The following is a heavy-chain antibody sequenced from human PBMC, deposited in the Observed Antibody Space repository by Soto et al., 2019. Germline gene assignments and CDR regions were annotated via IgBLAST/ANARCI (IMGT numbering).Heavy chain of an antibody. CDR2: INHSGST. CDR1: GGSFSGYC. D-gene: IGHD3-3*01. CDR3: ARYDFWSGTLFAY. V-gene: IGHV4-34*01. Sequence: SETLSLTCAVYGGSFSGYCWSWIRQPPGEGLEWIGEINHSGSTNYNPSLKSRVTISVDTSKNQFSLKLSSVTAADTAVYYCARYDFWSGTLFAYWGQGTFVTLSS. J-gene: IGHJ4*02.